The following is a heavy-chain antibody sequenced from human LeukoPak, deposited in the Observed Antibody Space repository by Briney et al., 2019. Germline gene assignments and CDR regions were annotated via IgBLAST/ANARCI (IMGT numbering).Heavy chain of an antibody. CDR3: ARDLRL. J-gene: IGHJ4*02. V-gene: IGHV3-21*01. CDR1: GFTSNTYT. Sequence: PGGSLRLSRAASGFTSNTYTINSVRHAPGKGLEWVSSITSGSNYIYFADSVKGRFTMSRDNAKNSLYLQMNRLRADDAAVYYCARDLRLWGQGTLVTVSS. CDR2: ITSGSNYI.